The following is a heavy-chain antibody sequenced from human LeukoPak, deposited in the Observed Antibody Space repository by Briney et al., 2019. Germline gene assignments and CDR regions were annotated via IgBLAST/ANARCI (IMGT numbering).Heavy chain of an antibody. CDR1: GFTFSSYE. Sequence: YPGGSLRLSCAASGFTFSSYEMNWVRQAPGKGLEWVSYISSSGSTIYYADSVKGRFTISRDNAKNSLYLQMNSLRAEDTAVYYCASENYGDHYMPLENENYGGQGTLVTVSS. V-gene: IGHV3-48*03. CDR2: ISSSGSTI. J-gene: IGHJ4*02. CDR3: ASENYGDHYMPLENENY. D-gene: IGHD4-17*01.